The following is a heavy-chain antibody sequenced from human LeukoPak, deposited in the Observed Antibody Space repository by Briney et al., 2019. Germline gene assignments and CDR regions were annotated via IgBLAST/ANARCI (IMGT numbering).Heavy chain of an antibody. D-gene: IGHD3-10*01. Sequence: SETLSLTCTVSGGSISSGSHYWSWIRQPAGKGLEWIGRIYTSGATNYNPSLKSRVTMSVDTSKNQFSLKLSSVTAADTAVYYCARDRSGRMNWYFDLWGRGTLVTVSS. V-gene: IGHV4-61*02. CDR1: GGSISSGSHY. CDR2: IYTSGAT. CDR3: ARDRSGRMNWYFDL. J-gene: IGHJ2*01.